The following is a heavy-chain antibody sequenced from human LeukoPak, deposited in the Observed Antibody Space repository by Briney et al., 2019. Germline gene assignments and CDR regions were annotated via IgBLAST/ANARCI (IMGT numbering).Heavy chain of an antibody. J-gene: IGHJ6*02. V-gene: IGHV1-3*01. D-gene: IGHD2-15*01. CDR3: ARDGGYCSGGSCYPSGMDV. Sequence: ASVKVSCKASGYTFTSYAMHWVRQAPGQRLEWMGWINAGNGYTKYSQKFQGRVTITRDTSASTAYMELSSLRSEDTAVYYCARDGGYCSGGSCYPSGMDVWGQGTTVTVSS. CDR2: INAGNGYT. CDR1: GYTFTSYA.